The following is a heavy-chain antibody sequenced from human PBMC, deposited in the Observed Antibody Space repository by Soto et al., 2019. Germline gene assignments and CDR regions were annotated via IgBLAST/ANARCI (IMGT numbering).Heavy chain of an antibody. Sequence: EVQLVESGGGLVQPGGSLRLSCAASGFTFRTYWMHWVRQAPGKGLVWVSRISTDGSSTNYADSVKCRFTISRDNAKNTLYLQMNSLRDEDTAVYYCASGSSGWGEYWGQGTLITVSS. CDR2: ISTDGSST. J-gene: IGHJ4*02. D-gene: IGHD6-19*01. V-gene: IGHV3-74*01. CDR1: GFTFRTYW. CDR3: ASGSSGWGEY.